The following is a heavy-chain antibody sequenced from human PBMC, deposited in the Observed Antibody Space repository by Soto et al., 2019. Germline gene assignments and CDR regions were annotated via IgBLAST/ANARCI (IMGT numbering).Heavy chain of an antibody. CDR2: ISGSGGST. Sequence: EVQLLESGGGLVQPGGSLRLSCAASGFTFSSYAMSWVRQAPGKGLEWVSAISGSGGSTYYADSVKGRFTISRDNSKNTLYLQMYSLRAEDTAVYYCAKDQFVVVVAAHDAFDIWGQGTMVTVSS. CDR3: AKDQFVVVVAAHDAFDI. D-gene: IGHD2-15*01. CDR1: GFTFSSYA. J-gene: IGHJ3*02. V-gene: IGHV3-23*01.